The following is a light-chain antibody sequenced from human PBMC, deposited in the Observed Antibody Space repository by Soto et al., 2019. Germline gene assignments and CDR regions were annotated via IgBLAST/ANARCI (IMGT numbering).Light chain of an antibody. CDR3: QQYNSPYT. J-gene: IGKJ2*01. Sequence: DIQMTQSPSTLSASVGDRVTITCRASQSISSWLAWYQQKPGKAPKLLIYDASSLESGVPSRFSGSGSWTEFTLTISSLQPDDFATYYGQQYNSPYTFGQGTKLEIK. V-gene: IGKV1-5*01. CDR1: QSISSW. CDR2: DAS.